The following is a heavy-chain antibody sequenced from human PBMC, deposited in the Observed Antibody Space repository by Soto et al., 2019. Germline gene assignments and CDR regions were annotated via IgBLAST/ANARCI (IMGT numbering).Heavy chain of an antibody. CDR2: FNPGGST. CDR1: GGPFSGFF. Sequence: SETLSLTCGVHGGPFSGFFWSWIRQSPGKGLEWIGEFNPGGSTHYNPSLKSRLTISAERSTSQVSLRLTSVTAADAAVYFCARSAASFGGASYLGAWGQGTLVTVSS. CDR3: ARSAASFGGASYLGA. J-gene: IGHJ5*02. V-gene: IGHV4-34*01. D-gene: IGHD1-26*01.